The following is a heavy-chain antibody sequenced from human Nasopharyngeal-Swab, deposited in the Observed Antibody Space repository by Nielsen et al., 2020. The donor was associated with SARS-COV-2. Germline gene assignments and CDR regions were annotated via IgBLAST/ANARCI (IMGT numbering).Heavy chain of an antibody. V-gene: IGHV3-33*01. J-gene: IGHJ3*02. CDR2: IWYDGSNK. CDR3: AREPRGYCSGGSCYFVGRAFDI. CDR1: GFTFSSYG. D-gene: IGHD2-15*01. Sequence: GESLKISCAASGFTFSSYGMHWVRQAPGKGLEWVAVIWYDGSNKYYADSVKGRFTISRDNSKNTLYLQMNSLRAEDTAVYYCAREPRGYCSGGSCYFVGRAFDIWGQGTMVTVSS.